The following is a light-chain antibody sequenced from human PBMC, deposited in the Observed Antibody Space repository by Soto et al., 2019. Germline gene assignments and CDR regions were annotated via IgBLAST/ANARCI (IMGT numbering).Light chain of an antibody. Sequence: QSALTQPRSVSGSPGQSVTISCTGTSSDVVSWYQQHPGKAPKLIIYYVSLRPSGVPDRFSGSKSGNTASLTISGLQAEDEADYYCCSSAGGFTWVFGGGTQLTVL. CDR3: CSSAGGFTWV. V-gene: IGLV2-11*01. J-gene: IGLJ7*01. CDR2: YVS. CDR1: SSDV.